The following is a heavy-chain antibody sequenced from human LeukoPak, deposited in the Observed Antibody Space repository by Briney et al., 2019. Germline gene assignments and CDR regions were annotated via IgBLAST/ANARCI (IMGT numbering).Heavy chain of an antibody. CDR2: IYYSGST. CDR3: ARTLYSSSWHKFDY. J-gene: IGHJ4*02. CDR1: GGSISSSSYY. V-gene: IGHV4-39*01. D-gene: IGHD6-13*01. Sequence: SETLSLTCTVSGGSISSSSYYWGWIRQPPGKGLEWIGSIYYSGSTYYNPSLKSRVTISVDTSKNQFSLKLSSVTAADTAVYYCARTLYSSSWHKFDYWGQGTLVTVFS.